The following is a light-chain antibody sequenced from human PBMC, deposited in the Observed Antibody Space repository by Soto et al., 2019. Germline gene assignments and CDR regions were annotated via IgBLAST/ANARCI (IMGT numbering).Light chain of an antibody. V-gene: IGLV2-14*03. CDR3: SSYTTSLTLI. CDR1: SRDIGAYNY. J-gene: IGLJ2*01. Sequence: QSALTQPASVSGSPGQSITISCTGTSRDIGAYNYVSWYQQHPGAAPRLMIYDVATRPSGVSNRFSGSKSDNTASLTISGLQAEYEADYYCSSYTTSLTLIFGGGTKLTVL. CDR2: DVA.